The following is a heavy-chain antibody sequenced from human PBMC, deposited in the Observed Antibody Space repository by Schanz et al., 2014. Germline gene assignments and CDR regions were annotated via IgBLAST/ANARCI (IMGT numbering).Heavy chain of an antibody. CDR2: IYYNGTNK. V-gene: IGHV3-30*18. Sequence: QVQLVESGGGVVQPGRSLRLSCAASGFNFSNYDIHWVRQAPGKRLEWVALIYYNGTNKYYADSVKGRFTISRDNSQNTLYLQMNTLRTEDTAVYYCAKELNRRGGQTNFYYYYGMDVWGQGTTVTVSS. D-gene: IGHD5-12*01. CDR3: AKELNRRGGQTNFYYYYGMDV. CDR1: GFNFSNYD. J-gene: IGHJ6*02.